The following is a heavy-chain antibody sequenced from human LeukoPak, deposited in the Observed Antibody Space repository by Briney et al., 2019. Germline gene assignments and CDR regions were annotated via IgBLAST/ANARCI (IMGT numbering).Heavy chain of an antibody. CDR3: AAGSFDPYSSSWYGYYGMDV. CDR2: IVVGSGNT. V-gene: IGHV1-58*02. CDR1: GFTFTSSA. D-gene: IGHD6-13*01. J-gene: IGHJ6*02. Sequence: GTSVKVSCKASGFTFTSSAMQWVRQARGQRLEWIGWIVVGSGNTNYAQKFQERVTITRDMSTSTAYMELSSLRSEDTAVYYCAAGSFDPYSSSWYGYYGMDVWGQGTTVTISS.